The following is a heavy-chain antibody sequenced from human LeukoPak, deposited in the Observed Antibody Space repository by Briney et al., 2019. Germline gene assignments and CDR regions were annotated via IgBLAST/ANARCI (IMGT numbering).Heavy chain of an antibody. Sequence: PSQTLSLTCTVSGGSISSGSYYWSWIRQPAGKGLEWIGRIYTSGSSNYNPSLKSRVTILVDTSKNQFSLKLSSVTAADTAVYYYARDSDIVVVPAAMGTYYYYYMDVWGKGTTVTVSS. CDR3: ARDSDIVVVPAAMGTYYYYYMDV. CDR1: GGSISSGSYY. D-gene: IGHD2-2*01. CDR2: IYTSGSS. V-gene: IGHV4-61*02. J-gene: IGHJ6*03.